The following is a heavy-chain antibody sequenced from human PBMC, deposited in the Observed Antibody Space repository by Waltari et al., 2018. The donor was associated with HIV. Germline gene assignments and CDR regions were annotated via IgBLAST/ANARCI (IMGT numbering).Heavy chain of an antibody. CDR2: IRSKAYGGTT. CDR1: GFSFGDYA. Sequence: EVQLGESGGGLVQPGRSLRLSCATSGFSFGDYAMSWFRQAPGKGLEWVGFIRSKAYGGTTQYAASVKGRLTISRDDSKSFAYLQMNSLKTEDTALYYCTRGTFTVTYYFDYWGRGTLVTVSS. D-gene: IGHD4-17*01. CDR3: TRGTFTVTYYFDY. J-gene: IGHJ4*02. V-gene: IGHV3-49*03.